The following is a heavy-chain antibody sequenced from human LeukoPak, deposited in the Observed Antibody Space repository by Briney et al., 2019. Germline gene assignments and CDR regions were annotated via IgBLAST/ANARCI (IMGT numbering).Heavy chain of an antibody. J-gene: IGHJ4*02. D-gene: IGHD6-19*01. V-gene: IGHV3-74*01. CDR3: VKYSSGIN. Sequence: PGGSLRLSCAASGLTFSSYWMPSVRQAPGKGLVCVPLIKSDGSTTDHTDSVKGRFTLSRDNAKNMLYLQMDSLRVEDTAVYYCVKYSSGINWGQGTLVNVSS. CDR1: GLTFSSYW. CDR2: IKSDGSTT.